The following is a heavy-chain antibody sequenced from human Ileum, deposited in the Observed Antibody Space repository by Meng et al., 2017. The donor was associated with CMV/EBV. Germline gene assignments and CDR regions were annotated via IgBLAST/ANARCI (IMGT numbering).Heavy chain of an antibody. CDR3: AKYGLSYCNGNCYHYSDF. J-gene: IGHJ4*02. Sequence: GESLKISCAASGFTFSTYAMSWVRQAPGKGLEWVSIISGSGGKTDHADCFKGRFTISRDNSKNTLYLQMSSLRVEDTAVYYCAKYGLSYCNGNCYHYSDFWGQGTLVTVSS. CDR2: ISGSGGKT. V-gene: IGHV3-23*01. D-gene: IGHD2-21*01. CDR1: GFTFSTYA.